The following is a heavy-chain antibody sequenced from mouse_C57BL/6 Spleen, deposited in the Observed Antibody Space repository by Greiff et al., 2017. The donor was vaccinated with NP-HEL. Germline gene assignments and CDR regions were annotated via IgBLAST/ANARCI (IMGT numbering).Heavy chain of an antibody. CDR3: ARVGDGYYGFDY. Sequence: EVKLMESGPGLVKPSQSLSLTCSVTGYSITSGYYWNWIRQFPGNKLEWMGYISYDGSNNYNPSLKNRISITRDTSKNQFFLKLNSVTTEDTATYYCARVGDGYYGFDYWGQGTTLTVSS. D-gene: IGHD2-3*01. V-gene: IGHV3-6*01. CDR2: ISYDGSN. J-gene: IGHJ2*01. CDR1: GYSITSGYY.